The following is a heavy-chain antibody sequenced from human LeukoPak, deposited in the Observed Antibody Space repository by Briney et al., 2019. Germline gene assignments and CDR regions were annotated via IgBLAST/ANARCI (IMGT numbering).Heavy chain of an antibody. V-gene: IGHV4-39*07. J-gene: IGHJ2*01. CDR1: GGSISSSSYY. D-gene: IGHD6-13*01. CDR3: ARGKFPGGPRPTYSSSRNWYFDL. Sequence: SETLSLTCTVSGGSISSSSYYWGWIRQPPGKGLEWIGSIYYSGSTYYNPSLKSRVTISVDTSKNQFSLKLSPVTAADTAVYYCARGKFPGGPRPTYSSSRNWYFDLWGRGTLVTVSS. CDR2: IYYSGST.